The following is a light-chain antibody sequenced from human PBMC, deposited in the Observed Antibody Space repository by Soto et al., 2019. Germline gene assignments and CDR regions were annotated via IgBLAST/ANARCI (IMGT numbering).Light chain of an antibody. CDR3: SSFAGNNNFV. CDR2: EVS. CDR1: SSDVGGYNY. V-gene: IGLV2-8*01. Sequence: QSALTQPPSASGSPGQSVTISCTGTSSDVGGYNYVSWYQQHPGKAPKLMISEVSKRPSGVPDRFSGSKSGNTASLTVSGLQADDEADYYCSSFAGNNNFVFGGGTKLTLL. J-gene: IGLJ2*01.